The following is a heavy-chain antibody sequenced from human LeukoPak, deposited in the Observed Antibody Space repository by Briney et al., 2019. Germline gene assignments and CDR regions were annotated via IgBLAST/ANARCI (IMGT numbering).Heavy chain of an antibody. CDR1: GFTFSSYG. D-gene: IGHD6-25*01. J-gene: IGHJ3*02. Sequence: PGGPLRLSCVASGFTFSSYGMHWVRQAPGKGLEWVAFIRYDGSNKYYADSVKGRFTISRDNSKNTLYLQMNSLRAEDTAVYYCARDQAAAYDAFDIWGQGTMVTVSS. V-gene: IGHV3-30*02. CDR2: IRYDGSNK. CDR3: ARDQAAAYDAFDI.